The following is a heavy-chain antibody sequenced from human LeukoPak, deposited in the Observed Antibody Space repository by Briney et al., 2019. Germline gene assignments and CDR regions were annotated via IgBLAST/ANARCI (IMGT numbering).Heavy chain of an antibody. CDR1: GFTFSSYA. CDR3: AKKIFGVASNYFDY. Sequence: GGSLRLSCAASGFTFSSYAMSWVRQAPGKGLEWVAAISGSGGGTYYADSVKGRFTISRDNSKNTLYLQMNSLRAEDTAVYYCAKKIFGVASNYFDYWGQGTLVTVSS. J-gene: IGHJ4*02. D-gene: IGHD3-3*01. V-gene: IGHV3-23*01. CDR2: ISGSGGGT.